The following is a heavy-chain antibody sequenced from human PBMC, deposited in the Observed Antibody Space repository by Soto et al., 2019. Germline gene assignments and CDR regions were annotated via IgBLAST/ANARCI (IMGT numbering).Heavy chain of an antibody. V-gene: IGHV1-18*01. CDR2: ISTYNGDT. CDR1: GYTFASTG. Sequence: APVEACCKAPGYTFASTGSSWARQAPGKGHEWMGWISTYNGDTNYAQTFQGRVTMTTDTSTSTVYMELRSLRSDDTAVYYCAKGSPSWRFDPWGQGTLVTVSS. CDR3: AKGSPSWRFDP. D-gene: IGHD1-1*01. J-gene: IGHJ5*02.